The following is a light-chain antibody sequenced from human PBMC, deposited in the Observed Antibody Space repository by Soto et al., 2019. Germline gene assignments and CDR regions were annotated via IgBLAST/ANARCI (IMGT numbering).Light chain of an antibody. CDR1: QSVGSN. CDR3: HHYNNWPPRNT. Sequence: EIVMTQSPATLSLSPGERATLSCRASQSVGSNLVWYLQKPGQAPRLLIYDTSTRATNVPARFSGSGSETEFTLTISGLQSEDFGIYYCHHYNNWPPRNTFCQGTKLEIK. J-gene: IGKJ2*01. CDR2: DTS. V-gene: IGKV3-15*01.